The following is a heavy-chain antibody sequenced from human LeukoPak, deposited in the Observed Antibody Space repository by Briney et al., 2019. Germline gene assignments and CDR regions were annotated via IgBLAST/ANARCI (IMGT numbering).Heavy chain of an antibody. V-gene: IGHV4-34*01. Sequence: SETLSLTCAVYGGSFSGYYWSWIRQPPGKGREWIGEINHSGSTNYNPSLKSRVTISVDTSKNQFSLKLSSVTAADTAVYYCARVRGSGSYYKGTFWYFDLWGRGTLVTVSS. CDR2: INHSGST. J-gene: IGHJ2*01. CDR1: GGSFSGYY. D-gene: IGHD3-10*01. CDR3: ARVRGSGSYYKGTFWYFDL.